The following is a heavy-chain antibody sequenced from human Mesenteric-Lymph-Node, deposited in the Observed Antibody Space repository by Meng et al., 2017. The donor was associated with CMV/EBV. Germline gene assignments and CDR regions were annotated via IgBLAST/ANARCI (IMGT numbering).Heavy chain of an antibody. CDR2: ISGTGSST. CDR3: VRDKSVLLWFGDTDAAMDV. J-gene: IGHJ6*02. CDR1: GFTFDYYA. V-gene: IGHV3-23*01. Sequence: GESLKISCAASGFTFDYYAMSWVRQAPGKGLEWISSISGTGSSTYYADSVKGRFTISRDNSKNTLYLQINSLSAEDTAVYYCVRDKSVLLWFGDTDAAMDVWGQGTTVTVSS. D-gene: IGHD3-10*01.